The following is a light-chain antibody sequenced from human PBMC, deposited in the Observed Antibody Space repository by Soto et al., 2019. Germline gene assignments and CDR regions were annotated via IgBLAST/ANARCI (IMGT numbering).Light chain of an antibody. CDR3: CSYAGSRIWV. CDR1: SSDVGSYNL. Sequence: QSVLTQPASVSGSPGQSITISCTGTSSDVGSYNLVSWYQQYPGKAPKLMIYEGSERPSGVSDRFSGSKSDNTASLTISGLQAEDEADYYCCSYAGSRIWVFGGGTKLTVL. V-gene: IGLV2-23*01. CDR2: EGS. J-gene: IGLJ3*02.